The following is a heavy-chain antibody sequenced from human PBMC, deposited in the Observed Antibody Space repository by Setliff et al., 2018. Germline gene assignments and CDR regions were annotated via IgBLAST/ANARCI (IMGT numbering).Heavy chain of an antibody. CDR2: ISAYNGNT. D-gene: IGHD6-13*01. J-gene: IGHJ6*02. Sequence: GASVKVSCKASGYTFTSYGISWVRQAPGQGLEWMGWISAYNGNTNYAQKLQGRVTMTTDTSTSTAYMELRSLRSDDTAVYYCARTYLYSSSWYYYYYGMDVWGQGTTVTVS. CDR3: ARTYLYSSSWYYYYYGMDV. V-gene: IGHV1-18*01. CDR1: GYTFTSYG.